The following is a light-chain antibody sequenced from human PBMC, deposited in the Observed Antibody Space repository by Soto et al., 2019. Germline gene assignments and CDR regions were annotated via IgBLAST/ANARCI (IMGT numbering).Light chain of an antibody. CDR1: QMIYTW. CDR2: EAS. Sequence: DIQMTQSPSTLSASVGDSVTITCRASQMIYTWLAWYQQRPGKAPKLLIYEASSLDVGVPPRFSGSGSGTEFTLTISSLQPDDFATYYCQQYNTFWPFGQGTTA. J-gene: IGKJ1*01. V-gene: IGKV1-5*03. CDR3: QQYNTFWP.